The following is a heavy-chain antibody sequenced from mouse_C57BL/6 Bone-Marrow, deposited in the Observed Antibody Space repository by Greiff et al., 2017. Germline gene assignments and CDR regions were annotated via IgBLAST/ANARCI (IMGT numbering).Heavy chain of an antibody. J-gene: IGHJ4*01. D-gene: IGHD2-4*01. V-gene: IGHV1-66*01. Sequence: QVQLQQSGPELVKPGASVKISCKASGYSFTSYYIHWVKQRPGQGLEWIGWIYPGSGNTKYNEKFKGKATLTADTSSSTAYMQLSSLTSEDSAVYYCARCGDYDELLARDYWGQGTSVTVSS. CDR3: ARCGDYDELLARDY. CDR1: GYSFTSYY. CDR2: IYPGSGNT.